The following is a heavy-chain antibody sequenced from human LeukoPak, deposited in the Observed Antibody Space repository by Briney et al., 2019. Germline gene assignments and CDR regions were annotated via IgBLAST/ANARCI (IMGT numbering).Heavy chain of an antibody. J-gene: IGHJ4*02. CDR1: GGSINSYF. Sequence: SETLSLTCTVSGGSINSYFWSWIRQPAGKGLEWIGRIDSSGNTNYNPSLRSRVIMSADTSKNHFSLKLSSVTAADTAVYYCARDRNWLQGEGTDYWGQGTLATVSS. CDR2: IDSSGNT. CDR3: ARDRNWLQGEGTDY. D-gene: IGHD5-24*01. V-gene: IGHV4-4*07.